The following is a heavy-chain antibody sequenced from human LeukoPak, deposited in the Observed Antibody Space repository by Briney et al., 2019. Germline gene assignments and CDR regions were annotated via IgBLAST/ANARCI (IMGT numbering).Heavy chain of an antibody. D-gene: IGHD6-19*01. CDR3: ARHIAVAGTYYYYMDV. Sequence: SETLSLTCAVYGGSFSGYYWSWIRQPPGKGLEWIGEINHSGSTNYNPSLKSRVTISVDTSKNQFSLKLSSVTAADTAVYYCARHIAVAGTYYYYMDVWGKGTTVTISS. CDR2: INHSGST. V-gene: IGHV4-34*01. J-gene: IGHJ6*03. CDR1: GGSFSGYY.